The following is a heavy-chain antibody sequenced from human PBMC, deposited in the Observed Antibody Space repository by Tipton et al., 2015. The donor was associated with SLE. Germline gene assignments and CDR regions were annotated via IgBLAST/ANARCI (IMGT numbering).Heavy chain of an antibody. Sequence: TLSLTCTVSGGSISSHYWGWIRQSPGKGLEWIGYSGSATYNPSLKSRVTISVDTSKNQVSLKLSSVTAADTAVYYCALFNDYADNLRFDYWGQGTLVTVSS. CDR1: GGSISSHY. CDR3: ALFNDYADNLRFDY. J-gene: IGHJ4*02. V-gene: IGHV4-59*11. D-gene: IGHD4/OR15-4a*01. CDR2: SGSA.